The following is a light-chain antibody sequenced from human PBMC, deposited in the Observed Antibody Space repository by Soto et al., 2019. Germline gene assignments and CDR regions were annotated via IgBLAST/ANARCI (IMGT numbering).Light chain of an antibody. CDR2: QAS. J-gene: IGKJ2*01. Sequence: DIQMTQSPSTLSASVGDRVTITCRASQSISSWLAWYQQKPGKAPKLLIYQASSLESGVPSRFSGSGSGTEFPLTISSLQPDDFATYYCQHYNGYSGYTFGQGTKLEIK. V-gene: IGKV1-5*03. CDR3: QHYNGYSGYT. CDR1: QSISSW.